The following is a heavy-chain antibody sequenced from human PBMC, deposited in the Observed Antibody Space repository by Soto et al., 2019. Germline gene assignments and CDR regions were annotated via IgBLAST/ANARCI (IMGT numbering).Heavy chain of an antibody. Sequence: PSETLSLTCTVSGASITDYYWSWVRQPPGRGLEWLGYIHHSGNTYYNPSVKSRVAMSIETPKNQFSLQLSSVTAADTAVYYCATLYITSKGMIIIRGSWSDPWGQGTLVTVSS. D-gene: IGHD3-16*01. CDR2: IHHSGNT. CDR3: ATLYITSKGMIIIRGSWSDP. V-gene: IGHV4-59*01. J-gene: IGHJ5*02. CDR1: GASITDYY.